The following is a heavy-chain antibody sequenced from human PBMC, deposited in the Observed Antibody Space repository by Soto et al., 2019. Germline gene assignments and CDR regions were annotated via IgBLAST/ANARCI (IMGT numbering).Heavy chain of an antibody. D-gene: IGHD4-17*01. CDR1: GFNFRTYG. Sequence: QVQLVESGGGVVQPGRSLRLSCAASGFNFRTYGIHWVRQAPGKGLEWVALISKDGSHSYYAHSVKGRFTTSRDNSQNKAFLQVNSLRADDTAVYFCATGTDYADVGNVEYFHPWGQGTLVSVSS. V-gene: IGHV3-30*03. CDR2: ISKDGSHS. CDR3: ATGTDYADVGNVEYFHP. J-gene: IGHJ1*01.